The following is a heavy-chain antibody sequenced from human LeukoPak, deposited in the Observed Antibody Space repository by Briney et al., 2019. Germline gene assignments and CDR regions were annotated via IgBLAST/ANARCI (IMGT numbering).Heavy chain of an antibody. V-gene: IGHV1-69*13. CDR3: ATEVNLGWSNSFHYYHGMDV. D-gene: IGHD2-21*01. J-gene: IGHJ6*02. CDR2: IIPIFGTA. Sequence: EASVKVSCKASGGTFSSYAISWVQQAPGQGLEWMGGIIPIFGTANYAQKFQGRVTITADESTSTAYMELSSLRSEDTAVYYCATEVNLGWSNSFHYYHGMDVWGQGTTVTVSS. CDR1: GGTFSSYA.